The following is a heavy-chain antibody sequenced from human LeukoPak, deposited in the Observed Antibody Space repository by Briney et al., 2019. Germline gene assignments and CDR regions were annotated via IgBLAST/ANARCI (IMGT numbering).Heavy chain of an antibody. J-gene: IGHJ3*02. CDR2: IYYTGIT. CDR1: GGSINSGSYY. V-gene: IGHV4-39*01. Sequence: SETLSLTCTVSGGSINSGSYYWGWTRQPPGKGLEWIGRIYYTGITYYNPSLKSRVTISVDTSKNQFSLKLTSVTAADTAVYYCARHPDAFDIWGQGTMATVS. CDR3: ARHPDAFDI.